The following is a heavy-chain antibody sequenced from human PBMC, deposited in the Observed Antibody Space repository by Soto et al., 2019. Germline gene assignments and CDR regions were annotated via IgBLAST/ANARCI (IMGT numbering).Heavy chain of an antibody. J-gene: IGHJ4*01. V-gene: IGHV4-34*01. Sequence: PSETLSLTCAVYGGSFSAYYWSWIRQPQGKGLEWIGEINHSGGTSYNPSLKSRVTISVDTSKSQFSLKLTSVTAADRAVYYCARGSVDTVDSSGFYEYWGHGTPATVSS. CDR1: GGSFSAYY. CDR3: ARGSVDTVDSSGFYEY. D-gene: IGHD3-22*01. CDR2: INHSGGT.